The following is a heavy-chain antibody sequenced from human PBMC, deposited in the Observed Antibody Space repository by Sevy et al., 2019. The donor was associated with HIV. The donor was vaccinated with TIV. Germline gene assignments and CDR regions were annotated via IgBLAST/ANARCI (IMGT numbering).Heavy chain of an antibody. D-gene: IGHD2-8*01. CDR3: ARGRKTTEEWLEELDYYYGLDV. Sequence: GGSLRLSCAASGFSLTTSDMHWIRQAPGKGLEWVAYVRNDGSNKYYADSVRDRFTISRDSPKNTLYLQMNSLRDEDTAIYYCARGRKTTEEWLEELDYYYGLDVWGQGTTVTVSS. J-gene: IGHJ6*02. V-gene: IGHV3-30*02. CDR2: VRNDGSNK. CDR1: GFSLTTSD.